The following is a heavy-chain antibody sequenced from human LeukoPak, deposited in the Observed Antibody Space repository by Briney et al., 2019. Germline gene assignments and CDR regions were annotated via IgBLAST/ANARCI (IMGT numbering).Heavy chain of an antibody. D-gene: IGHD6-19*01. CDR3: ARGTYTVAGPEEFDY. Sequence: GGSLRLSCAASGFTFSSYSMNWVRQAPGRGLEWVSPISSSSSYIYYADSVKGRFTISRDNAKNSLYLQMNSLRAEDTAVYYCARGTYTVAGPEEFDYWGQGTLVTVSS. CDR1: GFTFSSYS. J-gene: IGHJ4*02. V-gene: IGHV3-21*01. CDR2: ISSSSSYI.